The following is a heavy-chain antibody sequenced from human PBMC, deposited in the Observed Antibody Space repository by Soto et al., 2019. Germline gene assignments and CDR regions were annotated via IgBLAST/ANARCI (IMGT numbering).Heavy chain of an antibody. CDR3: ASYYGSGSYYVYNWFDP. V-gene: IGHV4-30-4*01. D-gene: IGHD3-10*01. Sequence: PSETLSLTCTVSGGSISSGDYYWSWIRQPPGKGLEWIGYIYYSGSTYYNPSLKNRVTISVDTSKNQFSLKLSSVTAADTAVYYCASYYGSGSYYVYNWFDPWGQGTLVTVPQ. J-gene: IGHJ5*02. CDR2: IYYSGST. CDR1: GGSISSGDYY.